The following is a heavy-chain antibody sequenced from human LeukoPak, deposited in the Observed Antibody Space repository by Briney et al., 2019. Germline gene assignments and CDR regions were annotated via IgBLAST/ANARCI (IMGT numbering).Heavy chain of an antibody. D-gene: IGHD2-15*01. J-gene: IGHJ6*02. CDR3: ARNSRVVVVAATRYYYGKDV. CDR2: ISYDATNK. Sequence: GGSLRLSCAASGFTISRHAMHWVRQAPGKGLEWVAVISYDATNKYYADSVRGRFTISRDNSTNTVYLQMNSLRAEDTAVYYCARNSRVVVVAATRYYYGKDVWGQGTTVTVSS. V-gene: IGHV3-30*04. CDR1: GFTISRHA.